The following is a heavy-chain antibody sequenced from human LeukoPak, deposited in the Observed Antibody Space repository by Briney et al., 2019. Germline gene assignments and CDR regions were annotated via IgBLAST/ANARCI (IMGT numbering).Heavy chain of an antibody. J-gene: IGHJ4*02. CDR1: GGSISSYY. CDR2: IYYSGST. CDR3: ARAAIGGALYYFDY. D-gene: IGHD3-16*01. Sequence: SETLSLTCTVSGGSISSYYWSWIRQPPGKGLEWIGYIYYSGSTNYNPSLKSRVTISVDTSKNQFSQKLSSVTAADTAVYYCARAAIGGALYYFDYWGQGTLVTVSS. V-gene: IGHV4-59*01.